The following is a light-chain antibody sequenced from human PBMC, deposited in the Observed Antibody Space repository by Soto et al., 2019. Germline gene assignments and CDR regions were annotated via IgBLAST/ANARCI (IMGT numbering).Light chain of an antibody. V-gene: IGKV1-39*01. CDR1: QSISNY. Sequence: DIQMTQSPYSLSASVGDRVTITCRASQSISNYLNLYQQKPGKAPRLLIHAASSLQSGVPSRFSGSGSGTDFTLTISSLQPEDIAIYYCRQSYNAPRTFGPGTQVAIK. CDR3: RQSYNAPRT. CDR2: AAS. J-gene: IGKJ1*01.